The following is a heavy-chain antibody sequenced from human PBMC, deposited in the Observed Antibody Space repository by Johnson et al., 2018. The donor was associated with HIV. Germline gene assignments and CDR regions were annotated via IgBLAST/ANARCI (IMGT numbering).Heavy chain of an antibody. Sequence: QVQLVESGGGEVRPGGSLRLSCAASGFTFDDYGMSWVRQVPGQGLEWVSYISSSGSTIYYADSVKGRFTISRDNAKNSLYLQMNSLRTEDTALYYCAKDSLSMITWGGAFDIWGQGTMVTVSP. CDR3: AKDSLSMITWGGAFDI. V-gene: IGHV3-11*01. D-gene: IGHD7-27*01. J-gene: IGHJ3*02. CDR1: GFTFDDYG. CDR2: ISSSGSTI.